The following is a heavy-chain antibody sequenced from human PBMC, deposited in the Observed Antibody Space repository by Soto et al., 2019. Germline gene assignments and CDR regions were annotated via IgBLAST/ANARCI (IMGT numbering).Heavy chain of an antibody. V-gene: IGHV1-69*06. CDR1: GGTFSSYA. D-gene: IGHD6-13*01. J-gene: IGHJ6*02. Sequence: SVKVSCKASGGTFSSYAISWVRQAPGQGLEWMGGIIPIFGTANYAQKFQGRVTITADKSTSTAYMELSSLRSEDTAVYYCATAYSRHLRNYYYYYGMDVWGQGTTVTVSS. CDR2: IIPIFGTA. CDR3: ATAYSRHLRNYYYYYGMDV.